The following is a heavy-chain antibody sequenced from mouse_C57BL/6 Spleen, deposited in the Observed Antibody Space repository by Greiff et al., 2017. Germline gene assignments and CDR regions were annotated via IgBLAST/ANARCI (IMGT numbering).Heavy chain of an antibody. CDR2: INPNNGDT. V-gene: IGHV1-22*01. CDR1: GYTFTDYN. J-gene: IGHJ2*01. Sequence: VQLQQSGAELVKPGASVKMSCKASGYTFTDYNMHWVKQSPGKSLEWIGYINPNNGDTSYNQKFKGKATLTVNKSSSTAYMELRSLTSEDSAVYYCARERETFDYWGQGTTVTVSS. CDR3: ARERETFDY.